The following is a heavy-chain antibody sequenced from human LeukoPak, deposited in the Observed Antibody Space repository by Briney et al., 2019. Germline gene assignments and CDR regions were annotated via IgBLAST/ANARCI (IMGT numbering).Heavy chain of an antibody. CDR1: GFTVSSDY. CDR2: IYSGGST. Sequence: GGSLRLSCAASGFTVSSDYMSWVRQAPGKGLEWVSVIYSGGSTYYADSVKGRFTISRDNPKNTLYLQMNSLRAEDTAVYYCARDGSENSSGYSPNWGQGTLVTVSS. D-gene: IGHD3-22*01. V-gene: IGHV3-53*01. J-gene: IGHJ4*02. CDR3: ARDGSENSSGYSPN.